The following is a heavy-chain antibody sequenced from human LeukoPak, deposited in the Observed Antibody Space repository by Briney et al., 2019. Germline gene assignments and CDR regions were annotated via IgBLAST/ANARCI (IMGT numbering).Heavy chain of an antibody. V-gene: IGHV4-59*01. CDR3: ARARVPAAINWFDP. J-gene: IGHJ5*02. CDR1: GGSISSYY. Sequence: SETLSLTCTVSGGSISSYYWSWIRQPPGKGLEWIGYIYYSGSTNYNPPLKSRVTISVDTSKNQFSLKLSSVTAADTAVYYCARARVPAAINWFDPWGQGTLVTVSS. D-gene: IGHD2-2*01. CDR2: IYYSGST.